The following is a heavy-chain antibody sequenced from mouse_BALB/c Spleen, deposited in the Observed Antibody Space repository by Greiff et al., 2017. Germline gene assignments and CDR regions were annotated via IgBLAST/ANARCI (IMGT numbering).Heavy chain of an antibody. J-gene: IGHJ4*01. Sequence: QVQLKQSGPGLVQPSQSLSITCTVSGFSLTSYGVHWVRQSPGKGLEWLGVIWSGGSTDYNAAFISRLSISKDNSKSQVFFKMNSLQANDTAIYYCARSYYRYDRGYAMVYWGQGTSVTVSS. CDR2: IWSGGST. D-gene: IGHD2-14*01. CDR1: GFSLTSYG. CDR3: ARSYYRYDRGYAMVY. V-gene: IGHV2-2*02.